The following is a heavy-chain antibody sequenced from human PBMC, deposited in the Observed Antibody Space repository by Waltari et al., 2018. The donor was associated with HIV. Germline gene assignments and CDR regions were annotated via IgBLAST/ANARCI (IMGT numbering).Heavy chain of an antibody. CDR1: GFSVSNHW. J-gene: IGHJ4*02. Sequence: VQLVESGGGSIKTGGSLRLSCTASGFSVSNHWMDWVRQGPGKGLVWVARLNSDGSSRTYADAVKGRFVISRDNARNTVYLQLNSLRVEDTAMYFCARASHYIEFSTFDGDYYFDVWGRGSRVAVSS. D-gene: IGHD2-15*01. CDR2: LNSDGSSR. CDR3: ARASHYIEFSTFDGDYYFDV. V-gene: IGHV3-74*01.